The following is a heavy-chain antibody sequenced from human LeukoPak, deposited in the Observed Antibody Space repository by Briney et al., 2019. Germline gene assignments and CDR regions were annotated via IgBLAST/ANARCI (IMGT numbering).Heavy chain of an antibody. CDR1: GGTFSSYA. J-gene: IGHJ6*03. CDR3: ARTPSAHYYMDV. CDR2: IIPIFGTA. Sequence: ASVKVSCKASGGTFSSYAISWVRQAPGQGLEWMGGIIPIFGTANYAQKFQGRVTITADESTSTAYMELSSLRSEDTAVYYCARTPSAHYYMDVWGKGTTVTISS. V-gene: IGHV1-69*13.